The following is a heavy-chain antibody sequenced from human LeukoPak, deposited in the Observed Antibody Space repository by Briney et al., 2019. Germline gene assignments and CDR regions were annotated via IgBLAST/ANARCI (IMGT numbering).Heavy chain of an antibody. CDR3: ARGTWLVNYFDY. CDR2: IIPILGTA. CDR1: GGTFSSYA. Sequence: SVKVSCKASGGTFSSYAISWVRQAPGQGLEWMGRIIPILGTANYAQKFQGRVTITADKSTSTAYMELSSLRSEDTAVYYCARGTWLVNYFDYWGQGTLVTVSS. V-gene: IGHV1-69*04. D-gene: IGHD6-19*01. J-gene: IGHJ4*02.